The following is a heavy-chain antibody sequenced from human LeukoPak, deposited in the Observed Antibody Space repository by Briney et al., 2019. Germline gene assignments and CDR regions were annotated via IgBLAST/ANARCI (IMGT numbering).Heavy chain of an antibody. J-gene: IGHJ4*02. D-gene: IGHD2-15*01. V-gene: IGHV4-39*01. CDR3: ASQAFSGYCSGGSCQVPYDY. CDR1: AGSISSSTYY. CDR2: IYASGST. Sequence: SHTLSLTCTVSAGSISSSTYYWGWIRQPPGKGLEWIGTIYASGSTYYNPSPKSPVTISVDTSKNQFSLKLISVTAADTAVYYCASQAFSGYCSGGSCQVPYDYWGQGTLVTVSS.